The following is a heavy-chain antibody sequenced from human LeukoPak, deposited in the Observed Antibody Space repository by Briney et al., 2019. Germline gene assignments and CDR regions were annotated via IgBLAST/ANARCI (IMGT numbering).Heavy chain of an antibody. CDR1: GGSISSYY. J-gene: IGHJ3*02. Sequence: PSETLSLTCCVSGGSISSYYWSWLRQPPGKGLEWFGRIYTSGSTNYNPSLKSRVTMSVDTSKNRFALKLSSVTAADTAVYYCARPIRPGAADAFDTWGQGTMVTVSS. CDR2: IYTSGST. CDR3: ARPIRPGAADAFDT. D-gene: IGHD1-26*01. V-gene: IGHV4-4*07.